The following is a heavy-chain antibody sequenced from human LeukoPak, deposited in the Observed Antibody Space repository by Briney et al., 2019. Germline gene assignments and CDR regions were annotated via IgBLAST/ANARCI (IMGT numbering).Heavy chain of an antibody. CDR3: ATEGGWGPTDYGDNVY. J-gene: IGHJ4*02. Sequence: ASVKVSCKASGYTFTNYGITWVRQAPGQGLEWMGWISPYKGNTNYAQNLQGRVTMTTDTSTSTAYMEVRSLRSDDKAVYYCATEGGWGPTDYGDNVYWGQGTLVTVSS. D-gene: IGHD4-17*01. CDR1: GYTFTNYG. V-gene: IGHV1-18*01. CDR2: ISPYKGNT.